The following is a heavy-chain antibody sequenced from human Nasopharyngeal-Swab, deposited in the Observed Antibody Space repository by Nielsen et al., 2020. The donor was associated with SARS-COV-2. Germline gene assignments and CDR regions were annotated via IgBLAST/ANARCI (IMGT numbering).Heavy chain of an antibody. CDR3: ARDHDWFDF. V-gene: IGHV3-30*03. D-gene: IGHD3-9*01. CDR2: ISHDGSNR. J-gene: IGHJ4*02. Sequence: LKISCAASGFTFSSYDMHWVRQAPGKGLEWVAVISHDGSNRYYADPVKGRFTISRDNSKNTLYLQMNSLRAEDTAVYYCARDHDWFDFWGQGILVTVPS. CDR1: GFTFSSYD.